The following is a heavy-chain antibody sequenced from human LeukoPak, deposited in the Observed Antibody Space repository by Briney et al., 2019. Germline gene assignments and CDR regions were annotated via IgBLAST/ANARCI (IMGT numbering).Heavy chain of an antibody. Sequence: SETLSLTCTVSGYSISSGYYWGWIRQPPGKGLEWIGRMYHSGSSYYNPSLKSRVTISVDTSKNQFSLKLSSVTAADTAVYYCARQYYDRTGYYYFDYWGQGTLVTVSS. CDR3: ARQYYDRTGYYYFDY. CDR1: GYSISSGYY. CDR2: MYHSGSS. V-gene: IGHV4-38-2*02. D-gene: IGHD3-22*01. J-gene: IGHJ4*02.